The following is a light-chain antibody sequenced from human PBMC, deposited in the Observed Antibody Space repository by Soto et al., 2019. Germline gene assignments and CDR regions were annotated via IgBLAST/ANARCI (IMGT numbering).Light chain of an antibody. CDR3: QQSYSSPRA. J-gene: IGKJ1*01. Sequence: DIQMTQSPSSLSASVGDRVTITCRTSQSISYYLNWYQQKPGKAPKLLIYAASSLQSGVPSRFSGSGSGTDFTLTISSQQPDDSATYYCQQSYSSPRAFGQGTKVEVK. CDR1: QSISYY. V-gene: IGKV1-39*01. CDR2: AAS.